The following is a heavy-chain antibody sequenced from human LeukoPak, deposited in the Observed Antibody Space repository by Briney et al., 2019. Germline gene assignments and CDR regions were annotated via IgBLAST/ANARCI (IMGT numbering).Heavy chain of an antibody. V-gene: IGHV3-21*01. CDR1: GFTFSSYS. J-gene: IGHJ3*02. CDR3: TDTVPADAFDI. Sequence: PGRSLRLSCAASGFTFSSYSMNWARQAPGKGLEWVSSISSSSSYIYYADSVKGRFTISRDNAKNSLYLQMNSLRAEDTAVYYCTDTVPADAFDIWGQGTMVTVSS. CDR2: ISSSSSYI. D-gene: IGHD4-17*01.